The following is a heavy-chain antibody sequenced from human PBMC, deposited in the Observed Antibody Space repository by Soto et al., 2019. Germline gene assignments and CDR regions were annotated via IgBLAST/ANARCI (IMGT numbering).Heavy chain of an antibody. CDR3: AREGQAPYYYYAMDV. CDR1: GYTFTNYG. J-gene: IGHJ6*02. CDR2: TSGYNGNT. Sequence: QVQVVQSGDEVKKPGASVKVSCKASGYTFTNYGFSWVRQAPGQGLEQMGWTSGYNGNTKYAEKFQGRVTMTTDTSTGTANMELRSLRSDDTAVYYCAREGQAPYYYYAMDVWGHGTAGNVSS. V-gene: IGHV1-18*01.